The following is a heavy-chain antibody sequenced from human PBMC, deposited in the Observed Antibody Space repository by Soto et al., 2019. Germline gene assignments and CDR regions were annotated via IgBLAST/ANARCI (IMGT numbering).Heavy chain of an antibody. J-gene: IGHJ3*02. CDR2: INPSGGST. V-gene: IGHV1-46*03. CDR1: GYTFTSYY. Sequence: QVQLVQSGAEVKKPGASVKVSCKASGYTFTSYYMHWVRQAPGQGLEWMGIINPSGGSTSYAQKSKGRVTMTRDTSTSTVYMELSSLRSEATAVYYCAGRNDYGHYGDAFDIWGQGTIVTVSS. D-gene: IGHD4-17*01. CDR3: AGRNDYGHYGDAFDI.